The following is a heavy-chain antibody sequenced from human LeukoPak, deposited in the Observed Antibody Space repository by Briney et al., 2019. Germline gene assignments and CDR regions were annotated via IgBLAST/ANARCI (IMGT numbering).Heavy chain of an antibody. V-gene: IGHV4-34*01. J-gene: IGHJ4*02. D-gene: IGHD3-22*01. Sequence: PSETLSLTCGVYGESFSGDFWTWLRQAPGKGLEWIGEINHRGRTNYSPSLTGRVTISVDTSMNQFSPQLRSVTAADTALYYCPRGQYDSGGYHYGIRAFYFDSWGQGILVTVSS. CDR3: PRGQYDSGGYHYGIRAFYFDS. CDR2: INHRGRT. CDR1: GESFSGDF.